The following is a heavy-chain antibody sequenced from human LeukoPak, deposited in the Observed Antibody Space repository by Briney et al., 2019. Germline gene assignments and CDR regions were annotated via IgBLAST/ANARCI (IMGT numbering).Heavy chain of an antibody. CDR2: ISSSSSYI. J-gene: IGHJ4*02. CDR3: AGFYDDSSGYHFDY. D-gene: IGHD3-22*01. Sequence: GGSLRLSCAASGFTFSSYSMNWVRQAPGKGLEWVSSISSSSSYIYYADSVKGRFTISRDNAKNSLYLQMNSLRAEDTAVYYCAGFYDDSSGYHFDYWGQGTLVTVSS. CDR1: GFTFSSYS. V-gene: IGHV3-21*01.